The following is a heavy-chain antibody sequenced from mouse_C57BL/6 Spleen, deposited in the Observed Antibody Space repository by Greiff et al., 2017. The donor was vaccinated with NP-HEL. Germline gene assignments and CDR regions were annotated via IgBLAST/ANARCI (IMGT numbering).Heavy chain of an antibody. CDR3: ARDYSNYDAMDY. CDR1: GYTFTSYN. CDR2: IYPGNGDT. Sequence: SGAELVRPGASVKMSCKASGYTFTSYNMHWVKQTPRQGLEWIGAIYPGNGDTSYNQKFKSKATLTVYKPSSTAYMQISSLTSEDSAVYYCARDYSNYDAMDYWGQGTSVTVSS. D-gene: IGHD2-5*01. J-gene: IGHJ4*01. V-gene: IGHV1-12*01.